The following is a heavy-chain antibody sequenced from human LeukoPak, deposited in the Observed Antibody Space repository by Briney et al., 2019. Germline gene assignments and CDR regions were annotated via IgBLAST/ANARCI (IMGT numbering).Heavy chain of an antibody. CDR2: ISSSSSYI. V-gene: IGHV3-21*04. D-gene: IGHD3/OR15-3a*01. Sequence: PGGSLRLSCAASGFTFSSYSMNWVRQAPGKGLEWVSSISSSSSYIYYADSVKGRFTISRDNAKNSLYLQMNSLRAEDTAVYYCARVGTGNYAFDIWGQGTMVTVSS. CDR1: GFTFSSYS. J-gene: IGHJ3*02. CDR3: ARVGTGNYAFDI.